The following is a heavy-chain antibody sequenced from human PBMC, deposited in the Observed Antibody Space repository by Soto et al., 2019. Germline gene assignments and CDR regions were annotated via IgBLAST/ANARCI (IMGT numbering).Heavy chain of an antibody. CDR3: PNWNGYGDY. CDR1: GFSFSTYG. D-gene: IGHD1-1*01. CDR2: VSVGSGVT. V-gene: IGHV3-23*01. J-gene: IGHJ4*02. Sequence: VQLLESGGGLVQPGGSLRLSCAVSGFSFSTYGVTWVRQAPGQGLEWVSGVSVGSGVTHYADSVKGRFTITGDNSKNAVYLHMNILRVEDKAVYYCPNWNGYGDYWGQGTLV.